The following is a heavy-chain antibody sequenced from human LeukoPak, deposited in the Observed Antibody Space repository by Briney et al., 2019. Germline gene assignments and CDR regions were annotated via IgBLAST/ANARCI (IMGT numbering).Heavy chain of an antibody. CDR2: IKQDGSEK. Sequence: GGSLRLSCAASGFTFSSYWMSWVRQAPGKGLEWVANIKQDGSEKYYVDSVKGRFTISRDNAKNSLYLQMNSLRAEDTAVYYCARAIRGGSFVLMVYAIHRGVYFDYWGQGTLVTVSS. CDR1: GFTFSSYW. J-gene: IGHJ4*02. CDR3: ARAIRGGSFVLMVYAIHRGVYFDY. V-gene: IGHV3-7*01. D-gene: IGHD2-8*01.